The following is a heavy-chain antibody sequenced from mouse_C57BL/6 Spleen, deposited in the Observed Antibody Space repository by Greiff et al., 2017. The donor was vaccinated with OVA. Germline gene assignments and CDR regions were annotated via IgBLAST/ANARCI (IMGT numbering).Heavy chain of an antibody. J-gene: IGHJ3*01. CDR2: IYPGSGNT. D-gene: IGHD1-1*01. CDR3: ASPDGSSYEAY. CDR1: GYTFTDYY. V-gene: IGHV1-76*01. Sequence: VQLQQSGAELVRPGASVKLSCKASGYTFTDYYINWVKQRPGQGLEWIARIYPGSGNTYYNEKFKGKATLTAEKSSSTAYMQLSSLTSEDSAVYFCASPDGSSYEAYWGQGTLVTVSA.